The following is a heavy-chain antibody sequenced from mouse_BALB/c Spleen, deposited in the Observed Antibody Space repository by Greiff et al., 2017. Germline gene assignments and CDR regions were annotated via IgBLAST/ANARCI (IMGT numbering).Heavy chain of an antibody. V-gene: IGHV5-17*02. CDR2: ISSGSSTI. CDR3: ARAYYRYGGYFDV. D-gene: IGHD2-14*01. CDR1: GFTFSSFG. Sequence: EVQVVESGGGLVQPGGSRKLSCAASGFTFSSFGMHWVRQAPEKGLEWVAYISSGSSTIYYADTVKGRFTISRDNPKNTLFLQMTSLRSEDTAMYYCARAYYRYGGYFDVWGAGTTVTVSS. J-gene: IGHJ1*01.